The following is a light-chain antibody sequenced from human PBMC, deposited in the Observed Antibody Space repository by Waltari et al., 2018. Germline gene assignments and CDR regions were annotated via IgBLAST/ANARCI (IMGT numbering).Light chain of an antibody. J-gene: IGKJ3*01. CDR3: LQDYNYPLT. V-gene: IGKV1-6*01. Sequence: AIQMTQSPSSLSASVGDRVTITCRSSQGIRNDLGWYQQKPGKAPKLLIYAASSLQSGVPSRFSGSGSGTDFTLIISSLQPEDFATYYCLQDYNYPLTFGPGTKVDIK. CDR1: QGIRND. CDR2: AAS.